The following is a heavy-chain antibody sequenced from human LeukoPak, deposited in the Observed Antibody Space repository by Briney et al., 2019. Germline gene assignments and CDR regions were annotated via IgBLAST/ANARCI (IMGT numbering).Heavy chain of an antibody. CDR1: GYSISSGYY. Sequence: SETLSLTCAVSGYSISSGYYWGWIRQPPGKGLEWIGNTYYTGSTYSNPTLKSRLTMSVDTSKNQFSLKLSSVTAADTAVYYCARLTKGRYFDYIFGYWGQGTLLTVSS. J-gene: IGHJ4*02. V-gene: IGHV4-38-2*01. CDR3: ARLTKGRYFDYIFGY. CDR2: TYYTGST. D-gene: IGHD3-9*01.